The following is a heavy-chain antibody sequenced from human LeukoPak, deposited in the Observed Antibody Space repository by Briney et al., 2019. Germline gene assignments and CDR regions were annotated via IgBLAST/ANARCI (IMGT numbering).Heavy chain of an antibody. CDR3: AREGAGSGEFDY. V-gene: IGHV3-33*01. CDR2: IWYDGSNK. J-gene: IGHJ4*02. CDR1: GFTFSSYG. D-gene: IGHD6-25*01. Sequence: GASLRLSCAASGFTFSSYGMHWVRQAPGKGLEWVAVIWYDGSNKYYADSVKGRFTISRDNSKNTLYLQMNSLRAEDTAVYYCAREGAGSGEFDYWGQGTLVTVSS.